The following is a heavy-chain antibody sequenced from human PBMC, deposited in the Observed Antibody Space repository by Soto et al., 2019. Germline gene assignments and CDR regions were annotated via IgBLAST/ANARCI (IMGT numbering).Heavy chain of an antibody. J-gene: IGHJ6*02. Sequence: SETLSLTCTVSGGSISSSSYYWGWIRQPPGKGLEWVAGIAKDVTNKKYGSSVKGRFTISRDNLKNSVYLDMNSLSMDDTGAYFCALRSRTPEGHYFFYGMDVWGQGTTVTVSS. D-gene: IGHD2-15*01. V-gene: IGHV4-39*01. CDR3: ALRSRTPEGHYFFYGMDV. CDR1: GGSISSSSYY. CDR2: IAKDVTNK.